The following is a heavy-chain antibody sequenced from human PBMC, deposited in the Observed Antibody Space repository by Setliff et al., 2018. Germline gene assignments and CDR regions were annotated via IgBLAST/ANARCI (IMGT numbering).Heavy chain of an antibody. Sequence: ASGKVSCKASGFTSTNYAIHWVRQAPGQRPECMGWIHAGNGDTKYSQKFQGRVTITRDTSASTVYMELSSLRSEDTAVYYCASAHYYSGYIEYFQYWGQGTLVTVSS. D-gene: IGHD5-12*01. CDR1: GFTSTNYA. CDR3: ASAHYYSGYIEYFQY. CDR2: IHAGNGDT. J-gene: IGHJ1*01. V-gene: IGHV1-3*01.